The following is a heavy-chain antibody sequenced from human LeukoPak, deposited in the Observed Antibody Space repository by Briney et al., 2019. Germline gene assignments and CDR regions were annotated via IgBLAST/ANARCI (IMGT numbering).Heavy chain of an antibody. D-gene: IGHD6-13*01. CDR1: GGTFSSYA. Sequence: SVKVSCKASGGTFSSYAISWVRQAPGQGLEWMGRIIPILGIANYAQKFQGRVTITADKSTSTAYMELSSLRSEDTAVYYCARVTHGGYSRGSHAFDIWGQGTMVTVSS. V-gene: IGHV1-69*04. CDR3: ARVTHGGYSRGSHAFDI. CDR2: IIPILGIA. J-gene: IGHJ3*02.